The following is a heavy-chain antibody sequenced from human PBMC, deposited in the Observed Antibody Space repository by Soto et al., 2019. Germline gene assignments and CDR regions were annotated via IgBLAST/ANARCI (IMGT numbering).Heavy chain of an antibody. CDR2: ISAYNGNT. V-gene: IGHV1-18*01. J-gene: IGHJ4*02. Sequence: ASVKVSCKASGYTFTSYGISWVRQAPGQGLEWMGWISAYNGNTNYAQKLQGRVTMTTDTSTSTAYMELRSLRSDDTAVYYCARAGDYCSSTSCYDYWGQGTLVTVSS. CDR3: ARAGDYCSSTSCYDY. D-gene: IGHD2-2*01. CDR1: GYTFTSYG.